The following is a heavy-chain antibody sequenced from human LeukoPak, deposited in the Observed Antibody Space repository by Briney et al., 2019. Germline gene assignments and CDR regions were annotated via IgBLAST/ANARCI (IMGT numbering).Heavy chain of an antibody. D-gene: IGHD3-22*01. CDR1: GFTFSSHV. CDR2: ISGSGGST. Sequence: GGSLRLSCAASGFTFSSHVISWVRQAPGKGLHWVSAISGSGGSTYYVDSVKGRFIISRDNSKNTLYLQMNSLRAEDTAVYYCAKRDDSSNAFDIWGQGTMVTVSS. CDR3: AKRDDSSNAFDI. J-gene: IGHJ3*02. V-gene: IGHV3-23*01.